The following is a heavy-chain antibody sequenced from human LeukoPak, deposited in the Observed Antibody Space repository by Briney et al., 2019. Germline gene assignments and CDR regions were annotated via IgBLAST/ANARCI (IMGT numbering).Heavy chain of an antibody. V-gene: IGHV3-23*01. Sequence: GGSLRLSCAASGFTFSSYAMSWVRQAPGKGLEGVSAISGSGGSTYYADSVKGRFTTSRDNSTNTLYLQMNSLRAEDTAVYYCATVHTAMGLMYYFDYWGQGTLVTVSS. CDR3: ATVHTAMGLMYYFDY. CDR1: GFTFSSYA. J-gene: IGHJ4*02. CDR2: ISGSGGST. D-gene: IGHD5-18*01.